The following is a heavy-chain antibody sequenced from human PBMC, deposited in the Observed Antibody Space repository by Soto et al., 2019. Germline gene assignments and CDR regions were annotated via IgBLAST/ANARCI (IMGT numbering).Heavy chain of an antibody. CDR1: GFTFSSYA. V-gene: IGHV3-23*01. Sequence: PGGSLRLSCAASGFTFSSYAMSWVRQAPGKGLEWVSAISGSGGSTYYADSVKGRFTISRDNSKNTLYLQMNSLRAEDTAVYYCAKDQWPTSDYSSRNISYYWGQGTLVTVSS. J-gene: IGHJ4*02. CDR2: ISGSGGST. D-gene: IGHD4-4*01. CDR3: AKDQWPTSDYSSRNISYY.